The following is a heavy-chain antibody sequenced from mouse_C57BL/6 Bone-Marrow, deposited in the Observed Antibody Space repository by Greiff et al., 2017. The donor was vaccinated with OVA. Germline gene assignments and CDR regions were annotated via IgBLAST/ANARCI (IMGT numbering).Heavy chain of an antibody. J-gene: IGHJ2*01. CDR1: GYSFTGYY. CDR2: INPSTGGT. Sequence: EVKLMESGPELVKPGASVKISCKASGYSFTGYYMNWVKQSPETSLEWIGEINPSTGGTTYNQKFKAKATLTVDKSSSTAYMQLKSLTSEDSAVYYCARDDFDYFDDWGQGTTLTVSS. V-gene: IGHV1-42*01. CDR3: ARDDFDYFDD.